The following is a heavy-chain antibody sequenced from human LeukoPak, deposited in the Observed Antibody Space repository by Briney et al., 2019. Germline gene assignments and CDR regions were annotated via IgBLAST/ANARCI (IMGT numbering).Heavy chain of an antibody. J-gene: IGHJ4*02. CDR3: ARRDGYNHFDY. V-gene: IGHV3-74*01. D-gene: IGHD5-24*01. CDR2: INSDGSST. CDR1: GFTFSSYW. Sequence: GGSLRLSCAASGFTFSSYWVHWVRQAPGKGLVWVSRINSDGSSTSYADSVKGRFTISRDNAKNTLYLQMNSLRAEDTAVYYCARRDGYNHFDYWGQGTLVTVSS.